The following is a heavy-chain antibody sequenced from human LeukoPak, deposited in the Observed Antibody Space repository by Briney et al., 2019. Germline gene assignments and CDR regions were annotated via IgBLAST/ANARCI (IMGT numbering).Heavy chain of an antibody. D-gene: IGHD1-26*01. J-gene: IGHJ3*02. CDR2: ISADNGHT. Sequence: ASVKVSCKASGGTFSSYAISWVRQAPGQGLEWMGWISADNGHTISALKLQGRVTMTTDASTSTAYMELRSLRSDDTAVYSCARDRGLVGSNVFDIWGQGTMVTVSS. CDR1: GGTFSSYA. V-gene: IGHV1-18*01. CDR3: ARDRGLVGSNVFDI.